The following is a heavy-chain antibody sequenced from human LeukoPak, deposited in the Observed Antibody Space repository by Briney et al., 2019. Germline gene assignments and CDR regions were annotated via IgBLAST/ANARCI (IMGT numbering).Heavy chain of an antibody. J-gene: IGHJ4*02. D-gene: IGHD3-22*01. CDR2: INPSGGST. Sequence: ASVKVSCKASGYSFTSYFMHWVRQAPGQGLELMGIINPSGGSTSYAQKFQGRVTMTRDMSTSTVYMELSSLRSEDTAVYYCASSARRYYDSSGYPEIDYWGQGTLVTVSS. CDR1: GYSFTSYF. V-gene: IGHV1-46*01. CDR3: ASSARRYYDSSGYPEIDY.